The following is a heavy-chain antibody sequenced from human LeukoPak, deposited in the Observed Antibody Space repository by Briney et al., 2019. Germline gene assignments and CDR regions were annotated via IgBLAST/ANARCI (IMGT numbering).Heavy chain of an antibody. J-gene: IGHJ6*03. CDR1: GYTFTNYG. CDR3: AREVGPYGSGSYWRGYYYYYMDV. Sequence: ASVKVSCKASGYTFTNYGISGVRQAPGQGLEWMGWISAYNGNTNYAQNLQGRVTMTTDTSTSTAYMELRSLRSDDTAVYYCAREVGPYGSGSYWRGYYYYYMDVWGKGTTVTVSS. CDR2: ISAYNGNT. D-gene: IGHD3-10*01. V-gene: IGHV1-18*01.